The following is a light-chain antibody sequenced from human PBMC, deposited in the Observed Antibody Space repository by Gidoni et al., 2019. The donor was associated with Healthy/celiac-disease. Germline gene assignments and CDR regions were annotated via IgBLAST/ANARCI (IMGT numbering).Light chain of an antibody. CDR3: QQYNSYSRT. J-gene: IGKJ2*01. CDR1: QSISSW. V-gene: IGKV1-5*03. CDR2: KES. Sequence: DIPMTPSPSTLSASVGDRVTITFRASQSISSWLAWYQQKPGKAPKLLIYKESSLESGVPSRFSGSGSGTEFTLTISSLQPDDFATYYCQQYNSYSRTFGQGTKLEIK.